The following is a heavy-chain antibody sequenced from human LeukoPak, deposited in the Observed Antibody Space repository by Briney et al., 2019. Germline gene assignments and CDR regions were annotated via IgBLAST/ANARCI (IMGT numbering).Heavy chain of an antibody. CDR1: GGTFSSYA. CDR2: IIPILGIA. D-gene: IGHD3-22*01. CDR3: ARGYYYDSSGYFDLDY. J-gene: IGHJ4*02. Sequence: SVKVSCKASGGTFSSYAISWVRQAPGQGLEWMGRIIPILGIANYAQKFQGRVTITADKSTSTAYMELSRLRSDDTAVYYCARGYYYDSSGYFDLDYWGQGTLVTVSS. V-gene: IGHV1-69*04.